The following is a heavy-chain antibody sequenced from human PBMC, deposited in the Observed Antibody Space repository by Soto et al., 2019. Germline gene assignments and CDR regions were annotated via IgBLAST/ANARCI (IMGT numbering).Heavy chain of an antibody. CDR2: IWYDGSNK. CDR1: GFTFSSYG. CDR3: ARYFGFRKPINWFDP. Sequence: QVQLVESGGGVVQPGRSLRLSCAASGFTFSSYGMHWVRQAPGKGLEWVAVIWYDGSNKYYADSVKGRFTISRDNSKNTLYLQMNSLRAEDTAVYYCARYFGFRKPINWFDPWGQGTLVTVSS. J-gene: IGHJ5*02. D-gene: IGHD3-9*01. V-gene: IGHV3-33*01.